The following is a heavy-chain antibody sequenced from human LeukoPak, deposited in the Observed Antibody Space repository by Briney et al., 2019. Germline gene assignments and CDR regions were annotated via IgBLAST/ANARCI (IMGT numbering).Heavy chain of an antibody. Sequence: PGGSLRLSCAASEFTFSSYSMNWVRQAPGKGLEWISYISSSSSAIYYADSVKGRFTISRDNAKNSLYLQMNSLRAEDTAVYYCARDQGGLGYWGQGTLVTVSS. CDR3: ARDQGGLGY. CDR1: EFTFSSYS. V-gene: IGHV3-48*01. CDR2: ISSSSSAI. D-gene: IGHD3-16*01. J-gene: IGHJ4*02.